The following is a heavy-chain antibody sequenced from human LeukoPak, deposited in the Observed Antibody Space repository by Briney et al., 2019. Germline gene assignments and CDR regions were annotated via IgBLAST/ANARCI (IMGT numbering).Heavy chain of an antibody. D-gene: IGHD3-22*01. J-gene: IGHJ4*02. V-gene: IGHV3-23*01. CDR1: GFTFSSYA. CDR3: ANRNYDSSGYYFDY. Sequence: GGSLRLSCAASGFTFSSYAMSWVRQAPGKGLEWVSAISGSGGSTYYADSVKGRFTISRDNSKNTLYPQMNSLRAEDTAVYYCANRNYDSSGYYFDYWGQGTLVTVSS. CDR2: ISGSGGST.